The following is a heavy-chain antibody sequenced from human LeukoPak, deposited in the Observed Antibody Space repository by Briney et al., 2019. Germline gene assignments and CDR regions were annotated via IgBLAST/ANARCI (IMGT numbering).Heavy chain of an antibody. V-gene: IGHV4-34*01. CDR3: ARRRRSYGSSGAWFDP. Sequence: SETLSLTCAVYGGSFSGYYWSWIRQPPGKGLEWIGEINHSGSTNYNPSLKSRVTISVDTSKNQFSLKLSSVTAADTAVYYCARRRRSYGSSGAWFDPWGQGTLVTVSS. CDR2: INHSGST. J-gene: IGHJ5*02. CDR1: GGSFSGYY. D-gene: IGHD6-13*01.